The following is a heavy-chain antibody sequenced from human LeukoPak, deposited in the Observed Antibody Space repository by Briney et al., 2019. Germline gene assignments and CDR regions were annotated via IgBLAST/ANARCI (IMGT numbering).Heavy chain of an antibody. V-gene: IGHV3-7*04. Sequence: GGSLRLSCAASEFSVGSNYMTWVRQAPGKGLEWVANIKQDDSEKYYVGSVKGRFTISRDNAKNSVYLQMNSLRAEDTAMYYCARGRAVDIWGRGTLVIVSS. J-gene: IGHJ3*02. CDR2: IKQDDSEK. CDR1: EFSVGSNY. CDR3: ARGRAVDI.